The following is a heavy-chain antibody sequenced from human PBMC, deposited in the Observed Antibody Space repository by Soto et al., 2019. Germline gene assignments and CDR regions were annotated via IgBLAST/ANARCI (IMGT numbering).Heavy chain of an antibody. CDR2: ISRNGGSI. CDR1: RFTFGDYG. J-gene: IGHJ3*02. Sequence: EVQLVESGGGLVQPGRSLRLSCAATRFTFGDYGMHWVRQPPGKGLEWVSGISRNGGSIGYGDSVKDRFTISRDNAKNSLYLQMNSLKPEDTALYYCAKDMAGTTGAFDIWGQGTVVTVSS. CDR3: AKDMAGTTGAFDI. D-gene: IGHD1-1*01. V-gene: IGHV3-9*01.